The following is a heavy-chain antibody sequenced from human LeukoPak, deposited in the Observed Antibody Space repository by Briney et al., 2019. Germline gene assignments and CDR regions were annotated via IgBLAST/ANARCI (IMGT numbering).Heavy chain of an antibody. V-gene: IGHV1-2*02. CDR2: INSDSGGT. CDR1: GYTFTGYY. Sequence: ASVKVSCKASGYTFTGYYMHWVRQAPGQGLEWMGWINSDSGGTRYAQKFQGRVILTRDTSISTAYMELSSLKSDDTAVYYCASVYNSGWYFDYWGQGALVTVSS. CDR3: ASVYNSGWYFDY. D-gene: IGHD5-12*01. J-gene: IGHJ4*02.